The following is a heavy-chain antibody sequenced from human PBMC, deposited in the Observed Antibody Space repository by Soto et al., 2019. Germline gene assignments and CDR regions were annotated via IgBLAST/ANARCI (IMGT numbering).Heavy chain of an antibody. CDR3: ARGAVTGTSLFDY. CDR1: GFTLTTYS. Sequence: GGSLRLSCAVSGFTLTTYSMNWVRHAPGKGLEWISFINKNGFTIYYADSVKGRFTISRDYAKNSLYLQMDSLRHEDTAVYYCARGAVTGTSLFDYWGLGTLVTVSS. J-gene: IGHJ4*02. V-gene: IGHV3-48*02. D-gene: IGHD6-19*01. CDR2: INKNGFTI.